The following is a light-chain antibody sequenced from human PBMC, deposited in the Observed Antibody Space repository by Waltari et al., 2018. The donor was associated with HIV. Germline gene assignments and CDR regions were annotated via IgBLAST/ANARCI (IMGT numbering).Light chain of an antibody. CDR2: EVT. V-gene: IGLV2-8*01. J-gene: IGLJ2*01. CDR1: NSDIGSYDY. CDR3: SSFADRDGFYVL. Sequence: QSALTQPPSASGSPGPSVTLSCPGSNSDIGSYDYVSWYQLHPGKAPKLFISEVTKRPSGVSDRFSGSKSANTAFLTVSGLQAEDEADYYCSSFADRDGFYVLFGGGTRLTVL.